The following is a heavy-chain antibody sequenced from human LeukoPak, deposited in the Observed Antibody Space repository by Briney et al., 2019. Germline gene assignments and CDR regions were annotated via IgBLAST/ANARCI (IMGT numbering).Heavy chain of an antibody. CDR2: ISSSSSYT. CDR3: ARDSGAGTDDAFDI. CDR1: GFTFSDYY. Sequence: GRSLRLSCAASGFTFSDYYMSWIRQDPGKGLEWVSYISSSSSYTNYADSVKGRFTISRDNAKNSLYLQMNSLRAEDTAVYYCARDSGAGTDDAFDIWGQGTMVTVSS. V-gene: IGHV3-11*05. J-gene: IGHJ3*02. D-gene: IGHD6-19*01.